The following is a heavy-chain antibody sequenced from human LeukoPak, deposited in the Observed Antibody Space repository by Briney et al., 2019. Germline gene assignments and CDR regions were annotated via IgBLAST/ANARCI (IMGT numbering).Heavy chain of an antibody. V-gene: IGHV3-30-3*01. CDR2: ISYDGSNK. D-gene: IGHD4-17*01. CDR3: ARDFYGDPGV. CDR1: GFTFSSYA. Sequence: GGSXRLSCAASGFTFSSYAMHWVXQAPGKGLEWVAVISYDGSNKYYADSVKGRFTISRDNSKNTLYLQMNSLRAEDTAVYYCARDFYGDPGVWGQGTLVTVSS. J-gene: IGHJ4*02.